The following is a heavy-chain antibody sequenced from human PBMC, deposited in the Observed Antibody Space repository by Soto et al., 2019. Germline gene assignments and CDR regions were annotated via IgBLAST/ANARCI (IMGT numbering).Heavy chain of an antibody. CDR3: ARDYGASLYAEYFQH. V-gene: IGHV1-69*01. CDR1: GGTFSSYA. J-gene: IGHJ1*01. Sequence: QVQLVQSGAEVKKPGSSVKVSCKASGGTFSSYAISWVGQAPGHGLEWMGGIIPIFGTANYAQKFQGRVTITADESTSTAYMELSSLRSEDTAVYYCARDYGASLYAEYFQHWGQGTLVTVSS. D-gene: IGHD4-17*01. CDR2: IIPIFGTA.